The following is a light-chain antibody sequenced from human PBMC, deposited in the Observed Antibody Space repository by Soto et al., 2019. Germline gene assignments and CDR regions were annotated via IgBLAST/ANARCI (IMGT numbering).Light chain of an antibody. J-gene: IGLJ1*01. CDR3: ATWDSSLSGGV. CDR2: EDN. V-gene: IGLV1-51*02. Sequence: QSVLTQPPSVSPAPGQRVTISCSGSSSNIENNYVSWYRQLPGTAPNLLIYEDNKRPSGIPDRFSGSKSGTSATLGITGLETGDEADYYCATWDSSLSGGVFGTGTKLTV. CDR1: SSNIENNY.